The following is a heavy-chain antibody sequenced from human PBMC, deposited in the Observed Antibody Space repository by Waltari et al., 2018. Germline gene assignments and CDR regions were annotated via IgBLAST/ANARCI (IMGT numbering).Heavy chain of an antibody. D-gene: IGHD6-6*01. Sequence: QVQLVQSGAEVKKPGSSVKVSCKASGGTFSSYAISWVRQAPGQGLEWMGGIIPILGIAKYAQKFQGRVTITADKSTSTAYMELSSLRSEDTAVYYCASPEYSSSTYYYYYMDVWGKGTTVTVSS. CDR3: ASPEYSSSTYYYYYMDV. CDR2: IIPILGIA. V-gene: IGHV1-69*10. CDR1: GGTFSSYA. J-gene: IGHJ6*03.